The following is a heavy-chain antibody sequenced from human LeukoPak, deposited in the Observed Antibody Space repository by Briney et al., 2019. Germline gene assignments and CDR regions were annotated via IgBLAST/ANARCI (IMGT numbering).Heavy chain of an antibody. Sequence: GSLRLSCAASGFTSNSYTMNWVRQAPGKGLEWVSSISSSSGYIYYADSVKGRFTISRDNAKNSLYLQLNSLRAEDTAVYYCVNDCSSSSCYDYWGQGTLVTVSS. CDR1: GFTSNSYT. V-gene: IGHV3-21*01. J-gene: IGHJ4*02. CDR3: VNDCSSSSCYDY. D-gene: IGHD2-2*01. CDR2: ISSSSGYI.